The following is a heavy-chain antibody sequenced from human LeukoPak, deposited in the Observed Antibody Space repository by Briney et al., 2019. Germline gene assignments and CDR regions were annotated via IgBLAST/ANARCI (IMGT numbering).Heavy chain of an antibody. CDR1: GGSFSGYY. D-gene: IGHD3-22*01. Sequence: SETLSLTCAVYGGSFSGYYWNWIRQPPGKGLEWIGSIYYSGSTYYNPSLKSRVTISVDTSKNQFSLKLSSVTAADTAVYYCARQGRISMIVVLIEDAFDIWGQGTMVTVSS. CDR3: ARQGRISMIVVLIEDAFDI. J-gene: IGHJ3*02. CDR2: IYYSGST. V-gene: IGHV4-34*01.